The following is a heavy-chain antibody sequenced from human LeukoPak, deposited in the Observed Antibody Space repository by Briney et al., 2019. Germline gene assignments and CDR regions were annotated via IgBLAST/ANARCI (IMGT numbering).Heavy chain of an antibody. D-gene: IGHD3-22*01. V-gene: IGHV1-46*01. CDR1: GYTFTSYY. CDR3: ARASSHYYDSSGYSPFDY. Sequence: GASVKVSCKASGYTFTSYYKHWVRQAPGQGLEWMGIINPSGGSTSYAQKFQGRVTMTRDTSTSTVYMELSSLRSEDTAVYYCARASSHYYDSSGYSPFDYWGQGTLVTVSS. CDR2: INPSGGST. J-gene: IGHJ4*02.